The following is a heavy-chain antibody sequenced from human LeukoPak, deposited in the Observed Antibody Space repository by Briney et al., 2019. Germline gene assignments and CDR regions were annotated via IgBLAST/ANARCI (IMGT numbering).Heavy chain of an antibody. D-gene: IGHD6-19*01. CDR3: ATTLITVAGISFDY. CDR1: GGSFSGYY. V-gene: IGHV4-34*01. J-gene: IGHJ4*02. CDR2: INHSGST. Sequence: PSETLSLTCAVYGGSFSGYYWSWIRQPPGKGLEWIGEINHSGSTNYNPSLKSRVTISVDTSKNQFSLKLSSVTAADTAVYYCATTLITVAGISFDYWGQGTLVTVSS.